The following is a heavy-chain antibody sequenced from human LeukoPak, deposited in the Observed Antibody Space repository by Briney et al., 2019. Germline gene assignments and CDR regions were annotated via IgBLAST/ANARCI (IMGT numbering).Heavy chain of an antibody. Sequence: SVKVSCKASGGTFSSYAISWVRQAPGQGLEWMGRIIPIFGTANYAQKFQGRVTITTDESTSTAYMELSSLGSEDTAVYYCAGCSSTSCYARGDYWGQGTLVTVSS. D-gene: IGHD2-2*01. CDR2: IIPIFGTA. J-gene: IGHJ4*02. CDR3: AGCSSTSCYARGDY. V-gene: IGHV1-69*05. CDR1: GGTFSSYA.